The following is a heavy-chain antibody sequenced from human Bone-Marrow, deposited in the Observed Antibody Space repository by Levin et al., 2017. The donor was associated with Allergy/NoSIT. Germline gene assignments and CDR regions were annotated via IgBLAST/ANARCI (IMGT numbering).Heavy chain of an antibody. Sequence: PGGSLRLSCQGSGYSFPTYWIGWVRQKPGKGLEWMGIIYPSDSDTRYSPSFQGQVTISADKSISTAYLQWTSLKASDTAMYYCVRQFKVGSGYSTSWYSFDPWGQGTLVTVSS. V-gene: IGHV5-51*01. CDR1: GYSFPTYW. D-gene: IGHD6-13*01. CDR2: IYPSDSDT. CDR3: VRQFKVGSGYSTSWYSFDP. J-gene: IGHJ5*02.